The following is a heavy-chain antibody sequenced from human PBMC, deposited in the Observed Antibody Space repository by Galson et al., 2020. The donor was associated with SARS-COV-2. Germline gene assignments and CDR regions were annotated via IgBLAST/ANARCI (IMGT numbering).Heavy chain of an antibody. CDR3: AKDKNHDY. CDR2: ISGSSDNT. V-gene: IGHV3-23*01. Sequence: GESLKISCAASGFTFTTYAMSWARQAPGKGLEWVSVISGSSDNTYYADFVKGRFTISRDNSKNTLYLQMDSLRVEDTATYYCAKDKNHDYWGQGILVTVSS. CDR1: GFTFTTYA. J-gene: IGHJ4*02.